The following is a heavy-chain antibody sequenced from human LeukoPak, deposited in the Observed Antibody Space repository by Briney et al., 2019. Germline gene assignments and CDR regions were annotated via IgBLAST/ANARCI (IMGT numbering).Heavy chain of an antibody. V-gene: IGHV4-34*01. CDR2: INHSGST. D-gene: IGHD6-13*01. J-gene: IGHJ4*02. CDR1: GGSFSGYY. CDR3: ARASPGYSSSWYEPTDYFDY. Sequence: MASETLSLTCAVYGGSFSGYYWSWIRQPPGKGLEWIGEINHSGSTNYNPSLKSRVTISVDTSKNQFSLKLSSVTAADTAVYYCARASPGYSSSWYEPTDYFDYWGQGTLVTVSS.